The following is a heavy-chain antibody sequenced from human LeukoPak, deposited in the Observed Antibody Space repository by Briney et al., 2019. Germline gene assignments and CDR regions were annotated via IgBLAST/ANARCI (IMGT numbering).Heavy chain of an antibody. CDR2: IYTAGDT. CDR3: ARVVTDYYYAMDV. J-gene: IGHJ6*02. D-gene: IGHD3-16*02. Sequence: GGSLRLSCAVSGFTVSNNYMNWVRQAPGKGLEWVSVIYTAGDTYYADSVKGRFTISRHNSKNTLYLQMNSLRAEDTAVYYCARVVTDYYYAMDVWGQGITVTVSS. CDR1: GFTVSNNY. V-gene: IGHV3-53*04.